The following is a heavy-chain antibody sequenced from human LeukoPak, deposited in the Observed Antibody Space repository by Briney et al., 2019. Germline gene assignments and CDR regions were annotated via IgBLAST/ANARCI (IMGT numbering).Heavy chain of an antibody. CDR2: ISAYNGNT. J-gene: IGHJ5*02. Sequence: GASVKVSCKASGYTFTSYGISWVRQAPGQGLEWMGWISAYNGNTNYAQKFQGRVTITADKSTSTAYMELSSLRSEDTAVCYCARDVSSGYSYGVYTNWFDPWGQGTLVTVSS. V-gene: IGHV1-18*01. CDR1: GYTFTSYG. D-gene: IGHD5-18*01. CDR3: ARDVSSGYSYGVYTNWFDP.